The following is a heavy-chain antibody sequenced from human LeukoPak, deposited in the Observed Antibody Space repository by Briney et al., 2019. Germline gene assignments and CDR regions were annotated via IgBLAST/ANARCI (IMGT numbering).Heavy chain of an antibody. CDR3: AKKRSSGGATQFDY. D-gene: IGHD2-15*01. Sequence: GGSLRLSCAASGFTFSSYAMTWVRQAPGKGLEWVSAISGSGGSTYCADSVKGRFTISRDNSKNTLYLQMNSLRAEDTAVYYCAKKRSSGGATQFDYWGQGTLVTVSS. J-gene: IGHJ4*02. CDR1: GFTFSSYA. CDR2: ISGSGGST. V-gene: IGHV3-23*01.